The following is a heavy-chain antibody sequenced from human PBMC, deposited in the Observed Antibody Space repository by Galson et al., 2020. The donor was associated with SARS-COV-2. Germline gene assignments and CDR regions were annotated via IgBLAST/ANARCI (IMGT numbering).Heavy chain of an antibody. CDR3: ASKSYYYDSSGYYYVDY. J-gene: IGHJ4*02. Sequence: GESLKISCAASGFTFSSYSMNWVRQAPGQGLEWVSYISSSSSTIYYEDSVKGRFTISRDNAKNSLYLQMNSVRDEDTAVYYCASKSYYYDSSGYYYVDYWGQGTLVTVSS. D-gene: IGHD3-22*01. CDR2: ISSSSSTI. CDR1: GFTFSSYS. V-gene: IGHV3-48*02.